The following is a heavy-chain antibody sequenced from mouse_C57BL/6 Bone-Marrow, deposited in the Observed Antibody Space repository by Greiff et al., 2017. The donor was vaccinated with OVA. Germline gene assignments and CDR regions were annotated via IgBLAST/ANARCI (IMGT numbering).Heavy chain of an antibody. CDR2: INPYNGGT. CDR3: ARKKAYYSNYLAWFAY. D-gene: IGHD2-5*01. V-gene: IGHV1-19*01. J-gene: IGHJ3*01. CDR1: GYTFTDYY. Sequence: VQLQQSGPVLVKPGASVKMSCKASGYTFTDYYMNWVKQSHGKSLEWIGVINPYNGGTSYNQKFKGKATLTVDKSSSTAYMELNSLTSEDSAVYYCARKKAYYSNYLAWFAYWGQGTLVTVSA.